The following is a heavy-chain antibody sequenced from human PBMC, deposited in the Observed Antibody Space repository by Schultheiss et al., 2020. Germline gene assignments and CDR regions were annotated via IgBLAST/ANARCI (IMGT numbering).Heavy chain of an antibody. D-gene: IGHD3-10*01. CDR1: GGSISSYY. J-gene: IGHJ6*02. V-gene: IGHV4-59*01. Sequence: SETLSLTCTVSGGSISSYYWSWIRQPPGKGLEWIGYIYYSGSTNYNPSLKSRVTISVDTSKNQFSLKLSSVTAADTAVYYCARTYYYGSGKGGYYYGMDVWGQGTTVNVYS. CDR3: ARTYYYGSGKGGYYYGMDV. CDR2: IYYSGST.